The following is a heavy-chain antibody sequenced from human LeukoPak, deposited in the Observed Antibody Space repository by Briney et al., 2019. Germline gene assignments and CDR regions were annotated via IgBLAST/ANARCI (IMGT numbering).Heavy chain of an antibody. V-gene: IGHV3-48*03. Sequence: GRSLRLSCAASGFTFSSYEMNWVRQAPGKGLEWVSYISSSGSTIYYADSVKGRFTISRDNAKNSLYLQMNSLRAEDTAVYYCARMVRGDYYYYGMDVWGQGTTVTVSS. CDR1: GFTFSSYE. CDR3: ARMVRGDYYYYGMDV. J-gene: IGHJ6*02. CDR2: ISSSGSTI. D-gene: IGHD3-10*01.